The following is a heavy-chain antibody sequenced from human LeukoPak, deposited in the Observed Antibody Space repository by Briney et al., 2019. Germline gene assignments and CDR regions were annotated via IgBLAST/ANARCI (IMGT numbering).Heavy chain of an antibody. D-gene: IGHD4-11*01. Sequence: AGGSLRLSCAASGFTFSSYSMNWVRQAPGKGLEWVSSISSSSSYIYYADSVKGRFTISRDNAKNSLYLQMNSLRAEDTAVYYCARALPDYSNYPSSRIYFDYWGQGTLVTVSS. CDR3: ARALPDYSNYPSSRIYFDY. CDR2: ISSSSSYI. V-gene: IGHV3-21*01. J-gene: IGHJ4*02. CDR1: GFTFSSYS.